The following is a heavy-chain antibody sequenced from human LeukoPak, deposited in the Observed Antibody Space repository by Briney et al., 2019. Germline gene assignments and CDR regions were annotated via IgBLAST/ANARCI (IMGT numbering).Heavy chain of an antibody. D-gene: IGHD4-11*01. CDR2: VSGTGYST. CDR1: GFTVSNNY. V-gene: IGHV3-23*01. CDR3: AKHDYSNYLGY. Sequence: GGSLRLSCAASGFTVSNNYMSWVRQAPGKGLEWVSTVSGTGYSTDYANSVKGRFTISRDNSKNTLYLQMSSLRADDTAVYYCAKHDYSNYLGYWGQGTLVTVSS. J-gene: IGHJ4*02.